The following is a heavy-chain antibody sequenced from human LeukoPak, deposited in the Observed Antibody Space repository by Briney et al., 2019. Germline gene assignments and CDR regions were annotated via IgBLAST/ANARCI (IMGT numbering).Heavy chain of an antibody. Sequence: PVKVSCKASGGTFSSYAISWVRQAPGQGLEWMGRIIPIFGIANYAQKFLGRVTITADKSTSTAYMELSSLRSEDTAVYYCASAPSGHDSSGYYPEFDYWGQGTLVTVSS. CDR2: IIPIFGIA. J-gene: IGHJ4*02. CDR3: ASAPSGHDSSGYYPEFDY. V-gene: IGHV1-69*04. D-gene: IGHD3-22*01. CDR1: GGTFSSYA.